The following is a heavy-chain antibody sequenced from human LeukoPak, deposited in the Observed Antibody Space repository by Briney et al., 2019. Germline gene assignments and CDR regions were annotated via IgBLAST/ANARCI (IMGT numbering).Heavy chain of an antibody. CDR3: ARGRVSSGWYGDAFDI. Sequence: SETLSLTCAVYGGSFSGYYWSWIRQPPGKGLGWIGEINHSGSTNYNPSLKSRVTISVDTSKNQFSLKLSSVTAADTAVYYCARGRVSSGWYGDAFDIWGQGTMVTVSS. CDR1: GGSFSGYY. J-gene: IGHJ3*02. V-gene: IGHV4-34*01. CDR2: INHSGST. D-gene: IGHD6-19*01.